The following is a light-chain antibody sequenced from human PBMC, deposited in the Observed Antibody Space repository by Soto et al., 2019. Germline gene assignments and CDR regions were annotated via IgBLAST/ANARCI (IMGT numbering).Light chain of an antibody. CDR2: GAS. CDR1: QSVSSN. V-gene: IGKV3-15*01. J-gene: IGKJ5*01. Sequence: EIVMTQSPATLSVSPGERATLSCRASQSVSSNLAWYQQKPGQAPRLLIYGASTRATGIPARFNGSGSGTEFTLTISSLQSEDFAVYYCQQYNNWPPSITFGQGTRLEIK. CDR3: QQYNNWPPSIT.